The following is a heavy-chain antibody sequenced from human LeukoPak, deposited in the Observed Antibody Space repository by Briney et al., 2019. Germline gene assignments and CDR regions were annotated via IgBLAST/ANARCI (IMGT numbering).Heavy chain of an antibody. D-gene: IGHD1-26*01. CDR2: IYTSGST. J-gene: IGHJ5*02. V-gene: IGHV4-4*07. CDR1: GCTFSSYY. Sequence: SETLSLTCTASGCTFSSYYLSWVRQPAGKGLEWIGRIYTSGSTNYNPSLKSRVTMSVDTSKNQFSMKLGSVTAADTAGDYCARVFEGAGFDPWGQGTLVTVSS. CDR3: ARVFEGAGFDP.